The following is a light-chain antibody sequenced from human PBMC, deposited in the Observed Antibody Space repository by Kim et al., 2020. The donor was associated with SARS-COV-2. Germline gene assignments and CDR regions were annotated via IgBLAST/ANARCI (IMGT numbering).Light chain of an antibody. Sequence: SYELTQPPSVSVSPGQTASITCSGDKLGDKYACWYQQKPGQSPVLVIYQDSKRSSGIPERFSGSNSGNTATLTISGTQAMDEADYYCQAWDSSNYVFGTGTKVTVL. CDR1: KLGDKY. V-gene: IGLV3-1*01. CDR3: QAWDSSNYV. CDR2: QDS. J-gene: IGLJ1*01.